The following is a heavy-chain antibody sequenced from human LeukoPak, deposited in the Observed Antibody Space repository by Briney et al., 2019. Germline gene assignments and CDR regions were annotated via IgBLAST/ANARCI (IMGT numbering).Heavy chain of an antibody. Sequence: GGPLRLSRAASGLTLSCYLMSWVRQAPGKGLEWVANIKQDGSEKYYVASVKGRFTISRDNAKNSLHLQMNSLRSEDTGVYYCVSLYSSGWYYWGQGTLVTVSS. CDR2: IKQDGSEK. D-gene: IGHD6-19*01. J-gene: IGHJ4*02. CDR1: GLTLSCYL. V-gene: IGHV3-7*01. CDR3: VSLYSSGWYY.